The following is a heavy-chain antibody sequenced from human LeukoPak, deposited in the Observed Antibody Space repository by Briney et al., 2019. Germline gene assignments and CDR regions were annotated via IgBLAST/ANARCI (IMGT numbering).Heavy chain of an antibody. CDR2: INHSGST. D-gene: IGHD3-10*01. CDR1: GGSFSGYH. J-gene: IGHJ4*02. CDR3: ARCTRITMVRGVIITGIYYFDY. V-gene: IGHV4-34*01. Sequence: PSETLPLTCAVYGGSFSGYHWSWIRQPPGKGLEWIGEINHSGSTNYNPSLKSRVTISVDTSKNQFSLKLSSVTAADTAVYYCARCTRITMVRGVIITGIYYFDYWGQGTLVTVSS.